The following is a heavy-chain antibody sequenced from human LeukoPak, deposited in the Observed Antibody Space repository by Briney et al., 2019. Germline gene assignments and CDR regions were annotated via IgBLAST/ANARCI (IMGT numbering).Heavy chain of an antibody. V-gene: IGHV3-53*01. CDR1: GFPVSSNY. CDR2: IYSGGFT. J-gene: IGHJ3*02. Sequence: PGGSLRLSCVASGFPVSSNYMSWVRQAPGKGLEWVSVIYSGGFTNYADSVKGRFTISRDNSKNTVFLQMNSLRAEDTAVYYCARVDLVVVVPAATDAFDIWGQGTMVTVSS. D-gene: IGHD2-2*01. CDR3: ARVDLVVVVPAATDAFDI.